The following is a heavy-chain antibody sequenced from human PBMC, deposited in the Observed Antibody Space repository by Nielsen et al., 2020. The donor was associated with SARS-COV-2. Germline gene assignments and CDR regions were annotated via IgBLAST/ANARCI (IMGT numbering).Heavy chain of an antibody. J-gene: IGHJ4*02. V-gene: IGHV3-48*03. CDR3: ARDTRTAFDY. CDR2: ISSSGSTI. D-gene: IGHD1-1*01. CDR1: GFTFRSYE. Sequence: SLKISCAASGFTFRSYEMNWVRQAPGKGLEWVSYISSSGSTIYYADSVKGRFTISRDNAKNSLYLQMNSLRAEDTAVYYCARDTRTAFDYWGQGTLVTVSS.